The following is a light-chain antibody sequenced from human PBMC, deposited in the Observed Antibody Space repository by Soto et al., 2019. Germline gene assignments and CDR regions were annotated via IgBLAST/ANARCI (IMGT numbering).Light chain of an antibody. J-gene: IGKJ4*01. CDR2: GAS. Sequence: EIVLTQSPGTLSLSPGERATLSCRASQSVTSSYLAWYQQKPGQAPRLLIYGASSRATGIPDRFSGSGSGTDFPLTISRLEPEDFAVYYRQQCGTSPLTFGGGTKVEIK. CDR3: QQCGTSPLT. CDR1: QSVTSSY. V-gene: IGKV3-20*01.